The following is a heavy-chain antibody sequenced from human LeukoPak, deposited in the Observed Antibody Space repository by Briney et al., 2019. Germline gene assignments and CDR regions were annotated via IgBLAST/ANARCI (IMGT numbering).Heavy chain of an antibody. J-gene: IGHJ4*02. V-gene: IGHV4-59*08. CDR3: ARDYGDHRVDY. CDR1: GGSISGYH. CDR2: IYYTGNA. Sequence: PSETLSLTCTVTGGSISGYHWNWIRQSPGKGLEWIANIYYTGNADYNPSLKSRVTISVDTSKNEISLILSSVTAADTAVYYCARDYGDHRVDYWGRGTLVTVSS. D-gene: IGHD4-17*01.